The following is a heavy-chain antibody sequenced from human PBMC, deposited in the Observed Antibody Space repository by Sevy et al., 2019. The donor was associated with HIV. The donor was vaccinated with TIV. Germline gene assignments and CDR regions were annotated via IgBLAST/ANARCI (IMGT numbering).Heavy chain of an antibody. V-gene: IGHV3-9*01. CDR1: GFTFDDYP. CDR2: ISWNSAST. D-gene: IGHD4-4*01. Sequence: GGSLRLSCAASGFTFDDYPMHWVRQAPGKGLEWVSGISWNSASTGYADSVKGRFTISRDNAKKYLYLQMNSLRAEDTAFYNCGKDIRNYEGDYYHFYGMDVWGQGTTVTVSS. J-gene: IGHJ6*02. CDR3: GKDIRNYEGDYYHFYGMDV.